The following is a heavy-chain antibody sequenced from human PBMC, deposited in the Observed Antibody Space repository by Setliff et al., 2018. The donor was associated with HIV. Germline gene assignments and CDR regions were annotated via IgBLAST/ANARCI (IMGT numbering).Heavy chain of an antibody. CDR1: GYTFTSDY. CDR3: ATDHDSRRQQLVQ. Sequence: ASVQVSCKASGYTFTSDYIHWVRQAPGQGLEWMGILNPAGNPTSYAQKFQGRLTMTRDTSTKTVYMELSSLRSEDTAVYYCATDHDSRRQQLVQWGQGTLVTVSS. D-gene: IGHD6-13*01. J-gene: IGHJ4*02. CDR2: LNPAGNPT. V-gene: IGHV1-46*01.